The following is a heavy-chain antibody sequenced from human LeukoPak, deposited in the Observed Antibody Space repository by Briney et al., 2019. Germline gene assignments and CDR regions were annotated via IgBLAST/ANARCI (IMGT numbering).Heavy chain of an antibody. Sequence: PSETLSLTCTVSGVSVSSGSYYWSWIRQPPGKGLEWIGYIYYSGSTNYNPSLKSRVTISVDTSKNQLPLKLSSVTAADTAVYYCARMLPDSSGYYYGAEFDYWGQGTLVTVSS. CDR2: IYYSGST. D-gene: IGHD3-22*01. CDR3: ARMLPDSSGYYYGAEFDY. J-gene: IGHJ4*02. CDR1: GVSVSSGSYY. V-gene: IGHV4-61*01.